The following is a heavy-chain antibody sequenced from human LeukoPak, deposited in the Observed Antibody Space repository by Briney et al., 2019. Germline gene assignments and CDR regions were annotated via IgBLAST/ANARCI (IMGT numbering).Heavy chain of an antibody. D-gene: IGHD3-22*01. Sequence: ASVKVSCKASGYTFTSYDINWVRQATGQGLEWMGWMNPNSGNTGYAQKFQGRVTMTRDTSTSTVYMELSSLRSEDTAVYYCARDSRQADSSGYFLYYFDYWGQGTLVTVSS. J-gene: IGHJ4*02. CDR2: MNPNSGNT. V-gene: IGHV1-8*01. CDR3: ARDSRQADSSGYFLYYFDY. CDR1: GYTFTSYD.